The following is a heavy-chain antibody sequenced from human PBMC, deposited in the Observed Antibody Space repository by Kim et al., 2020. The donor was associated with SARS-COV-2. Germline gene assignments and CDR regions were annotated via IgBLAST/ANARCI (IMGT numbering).Heavy chain of an antibody. CDR2: ISASGIRI. V-gene: IGHV3-23*01. J-gene: IGHJ4*02. D-gene: IGHD3-10*01. Sequence: GGSLRLSCAASGFTFSTYAMTWVRQTPGKGLDWVSSISASGIRIFYADSVKGRFTISRDNSKNTLYLQMSSLRVEDTALYYCAKTQYLVRGVNGYSDSWGQGTLVTVSS. CDR1: GFTFSTYA. CDR3: AKTQYLVRGVNGYSDS.